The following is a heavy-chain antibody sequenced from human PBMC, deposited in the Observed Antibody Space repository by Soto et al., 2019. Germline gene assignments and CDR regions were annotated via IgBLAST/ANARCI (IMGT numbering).Heavy chain of an antibody. CDR2: MNQDGSEK. Sequence: EVQLVESGGALVQPGGSLRLSCTVSGFTFGDFWMTWVRQAPGKGLEWVANMNQDGSEKYYVDSVRGRFAISRDNAKNSLFLQMNSLGAGDRALYYCTSQRISYAMEAWGQGTTVTVSS. CDR1: GFTFGDFW. J-gene: IGHJ6*02. CDR3: TSQRISYAMEA. V-gene: IGHV3-7*05. D-gene: IGHD1-1*01.